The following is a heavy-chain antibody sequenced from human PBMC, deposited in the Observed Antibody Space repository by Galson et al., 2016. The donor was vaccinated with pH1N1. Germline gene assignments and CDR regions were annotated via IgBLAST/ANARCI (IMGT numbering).Heavy chain of an antibody. CDR2: IKQNGNEK. V-gene: IGHV3-7*01. J-gene: IGHJ6*02. CDR3: VRDRRVLDDYYYGMDV. D-gene: IGHD3/OR15-3a*01. CDR1: GLTFTSYW. Sequence: SLRLSCAASGLTFTSYWMNWVRQAPGKGLEWVANIKQNGNEKYYVDSVKGRFTISRDNAKNSVYLQMNSLRAEDTAVYYCVRDRRVLDDYYYGMDVWGHGTTVTVSS.